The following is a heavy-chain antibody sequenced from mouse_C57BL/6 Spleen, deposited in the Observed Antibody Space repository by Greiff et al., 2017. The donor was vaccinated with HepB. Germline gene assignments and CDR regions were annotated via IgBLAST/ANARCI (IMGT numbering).Heavy chain of an antibody. Sequence: EVNVVESGEGLVKPGGSLKLSCAASGFTFSSYAMSWVRQTPEKRLEWVAYISSGGDYIYYADTVKGRFTISRDNARNTLYLQMSSLKSEDTAMYDCTREILRPHWYFDVWGTGTTVTVSS. D-gene: IGHD1-2*01. V-gene: IGHV5-9-1*02. J-gene: IGHJ1*03. CDR1: GFTFSSYA. CDR3: TREILRPHWYFDV. CDR2: ISSGGDYI.